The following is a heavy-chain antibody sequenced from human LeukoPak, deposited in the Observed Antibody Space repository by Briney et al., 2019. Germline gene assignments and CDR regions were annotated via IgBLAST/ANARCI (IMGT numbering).Heavy chain of an antibody. V-gene: IGHV1-2*02. CDR2: INPNSGGT. J-gene: IGHJ5*02. CDR1: GGTFSSYA. D-gene: IGHD3-10*01. CDR3: ARGGSGSYFSWLDP. Sequence: ASVKVSCKASGGTFSSYAISWVRQAPGQGLKCMGWINPNSGGTNYAQKFQGRVTMTRDTSIRTAYMELSRLRSDDTAVYYCARGGSGSYFSWLDPWGQGTLVTVSS.